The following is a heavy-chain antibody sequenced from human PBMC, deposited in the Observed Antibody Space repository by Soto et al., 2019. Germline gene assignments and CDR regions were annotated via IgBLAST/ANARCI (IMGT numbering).Heavy chain of an antibody. CDR1: GCSLNSEHYH. V-gene: IGHV4-30-4*01. Sequence: SETLSLTCTVSGCSLNSEHYHWTWIRQAPGKGLEWIGYIRYTGSVRYNPSLQSRITMSVDTSKNLFSLNLSSVTAADTAVYFCVREDDGGDRGYYGLDVWGQGTMVTVSS. D-gene: IGHD2-21*02. CDR3: VREDDGGDRGYYGLDV. CDR2: IRYTGSV. J-gene: IGHJ6*02.